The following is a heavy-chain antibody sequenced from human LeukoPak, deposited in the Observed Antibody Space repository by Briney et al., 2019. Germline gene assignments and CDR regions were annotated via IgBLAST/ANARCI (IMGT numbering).Heavy chain of an antibody. CDR1: GYSFTNYH. D-gene: IGHD1/OR15-1a*01. Sequence: ASVKVSCKASGYSFTNYHIHWVRQAPGQGLEWMGWIYPNSGGTNYAQKFQGRVTMTRDTSISTAYMEVRRLTSDDTAVYYCATLPFNSRNTDYWGQGTLVTVSS. J-gene: IGHJ4*02. CDR3: ATLPFNSRNTDY. V-gene: IGHV1-2*02. CDR2: IYPNSGGT.